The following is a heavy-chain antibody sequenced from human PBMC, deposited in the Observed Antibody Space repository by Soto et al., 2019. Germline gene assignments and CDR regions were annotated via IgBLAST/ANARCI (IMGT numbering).Heavy chain of an antibody. D-gene: IGHD3-22*01. CDR2: ISYDGSNK. J-gene: IGHJ4*02. Sequence: PGESLKIFCAASGFTFSSYAMHWVRQAPCKGLEWVAVISYDGSNKYYAESVKGRFTIARDNSKKMLYLQVNSLRAEDTAIYYCAIAHYYDDRRGYTYYDVWDQEALGTVSS. V-gene: IGHV3-30-3*01. CDR1: GFTFSSYA. CDR3: AIAHYYDDRRGYTYYDV.